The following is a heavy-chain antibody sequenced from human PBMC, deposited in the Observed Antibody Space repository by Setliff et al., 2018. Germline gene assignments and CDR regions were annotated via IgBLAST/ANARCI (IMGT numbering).Heavy chain of an antibody. CDR3: RLANCSKNCEEALDY. Sequence: PSETLSLTCSVSGGSISGSHYSWVWRRQPPGKRLEWSGEVSHSARTNYKTSIKGRVAMTVDTSKRQFSRKLNSVTAADTAVYYFRLANCSKNCEEALDYWSQGTQVTVSS. D-gene: IGHD2-2*01. CDR2: VSHSART. J-gene: IGHJ4*02. V-gene: IGHV4-39*07. CDR1: GGSISGSHYS.